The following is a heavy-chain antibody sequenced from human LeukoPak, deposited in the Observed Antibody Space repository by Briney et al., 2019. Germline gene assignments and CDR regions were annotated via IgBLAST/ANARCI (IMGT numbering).Heavy chain of an antibody. CDR3: ARDQPRYYFDY. Sequence: PGGSLRLSCAASGFTVSSNYMSWVRQAPGKGLEWVSVIYSGGSTYYADSVKGRFTISRDNSKNTLYLQMNSLRAEDTAVYYCARDQPRYYFDYWGQGTLVTVSS. CDR1: GFTVSSNY. CDR2: IYSGGST. V-gene: IGHV3-66*01. J-gene: IGHJ4*02.